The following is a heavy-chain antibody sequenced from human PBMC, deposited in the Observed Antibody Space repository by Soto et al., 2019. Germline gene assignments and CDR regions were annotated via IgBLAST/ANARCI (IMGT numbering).Heavy chain of an antibody. D-gene: IGHD2-15*01. CDR1: GGTFSSYA. Sequence: SVKVSCKASGGTFSSYAISWVRQAPGQGLEWMGGIIPIFGTANYAQKFQGRVTITADKSTSTAYMELSSLRSEDTAVYYCARNMVDGYYYGMDVWGQGTTVTVSS. V-gene: IGHV1-69*06. CDR2: IIPIFGTA. CDR3: ARNMVDGYYYGMDV. J-gene: IGHJ6*02.